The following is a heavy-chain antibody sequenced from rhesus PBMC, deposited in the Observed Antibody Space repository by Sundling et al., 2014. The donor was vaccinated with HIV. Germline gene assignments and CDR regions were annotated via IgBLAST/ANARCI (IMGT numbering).Heavy chain of an antibody. D-gene: IGHD5-12*01. CDR3: ARGRRYNYSPLDS. CDR1: GGSINSSNW. CDR2: IYGNSAHT. V-gene: IGHV4-65*02. Sequence: QVQLQESGPGLVKPSETLSLTCAVSGGSINSSNWWSWIRQPPGKGLEWIGNIYGNSAHTYYNPSLKNRVTISKDTSKNQFSLKLNSVTAADTAVYYCARGRRYNYSPLDSWGQGALVTVSS. J-gene: IGHJ4*01.